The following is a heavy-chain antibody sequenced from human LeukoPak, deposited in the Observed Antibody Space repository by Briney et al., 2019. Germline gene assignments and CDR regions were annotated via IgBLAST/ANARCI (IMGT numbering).Heavy chain of an antibody. J-gene: IGHJ4*02. Sequence: SETLSLTCTVAGGSISSSSYYWGWIRQPPGKGLEWIGSIYYSGSTYYNPSLKSRVTISVDTSKNQFSLKLSSVTAADTAVYYCARTSGSYFSVDYWGQGTLVTVSS. CDR1: GGSISSSSYY. CDR2: IYYSGST. D-gene: IGHD1-26*01. V-gene: IGHV4-39*01. CDR3: ARTSGSYFSVDY.